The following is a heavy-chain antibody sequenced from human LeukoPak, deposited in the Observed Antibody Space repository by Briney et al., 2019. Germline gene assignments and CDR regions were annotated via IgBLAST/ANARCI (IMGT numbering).Heavy chain of an antibody. CDR3: ASGYYDILTGYQTDY. V-gene: IGHV3-11*01. Sequence: GSLRLSCAASGFTFSDYYMSWIRQAPGKGLEWVSYISSSGSTIYYADSAKGRFTISRDNAKNSLYLQMNSLRAEDTAVYYCASGYYDILTGYQTDYWGQGTLVTVSS. D-gene: IGHD3-9*01. CDR2: ISSSGSTI. CDR1: GFTFSDYY. J-gene: IGHJ4*02.